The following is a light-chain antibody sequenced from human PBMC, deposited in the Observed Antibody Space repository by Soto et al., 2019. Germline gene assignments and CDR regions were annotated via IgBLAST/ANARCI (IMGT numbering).Light chain of an antibody. CDR2: DAS. V-gene: IGKV1-33*01. CDR3: QQYDLET. CDR1: QDISNY. Sequence: DIQMTQSPSSLSASVGDRVTITCQASQDISNYLNWYQQKPGKAPKLLIYDASNLETGVPSRFSGSGSGTDFTFTISSLQPEDIATYYCQQYDLETFGQGTKVEIK. J-gene: IGKJ1*01.